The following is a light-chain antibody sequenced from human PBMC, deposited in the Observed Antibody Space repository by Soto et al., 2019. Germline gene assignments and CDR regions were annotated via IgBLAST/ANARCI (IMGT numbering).Light chain of an antibody. V-gene: IGKV3-20*01. Sequence: PGERATLSCRASQSVSRSYLAWYQQKPGQAPRLLIHGASSRATGIPDRFSGSGSGTDFTLTISRLEPEDFAVYYCQPYARSPITFGQGTRLAIK. CDR1: QSVSRSY. J-gene: IGKJ5*01. CDR3: QPYARSPIT. CDR2: GAS.